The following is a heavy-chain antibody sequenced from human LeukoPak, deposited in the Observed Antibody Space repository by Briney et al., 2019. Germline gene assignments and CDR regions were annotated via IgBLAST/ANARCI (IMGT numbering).Heavy chain of an antibody. CDR1: GFTFDDYA. CDR3: AKGYSSGWLFDY. D-gene: IGHD6-19*01. V-gene: IGHV3-9*01. CDR2: ISWNSGSM. J-gene: IGHJ4*02. Sequence: GGSLRLSCAASGFTFDDYAMHWVRQAPGKGLEWVSGISWNSGSMGYADSVKGRFTISRDNAKNSLYLQMNSLRAEDTALYYCAKGYSSGWLFDYWGQGTLVTVSS.